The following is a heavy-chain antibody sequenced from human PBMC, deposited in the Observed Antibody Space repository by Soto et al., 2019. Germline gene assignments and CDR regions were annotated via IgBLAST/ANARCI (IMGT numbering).Heavy chain of an antibody. J-gene: IGHJ5*02. Sequence: TLSLTCAVYGGSFSGYYWSWIRQPPGKGLEWIGEINHSGSTNYNPSLKSRVTISVDTSKNQFSLKLSSVTAADTAVYYCARAARARYSGSYWKIGHNWFDPWGQGTLVTVSS. CDR2: INHSGST. CDR1: GGSFSGYY. CDR3: ARAARARYSGSYWKIGHNWFDP. D-gene: IGHD1-26*01. V-gene: IGHV4-34*01.